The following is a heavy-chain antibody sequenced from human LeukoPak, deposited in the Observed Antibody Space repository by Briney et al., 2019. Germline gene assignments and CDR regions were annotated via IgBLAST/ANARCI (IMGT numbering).Heavy chain of an antibody. CDR2: IIPIFGTA. D-gene: IGHD3-22*01. Sequence: ASVKVSCKASGGTFSSYAISWVRQAPGQGLEWMGGIIPIFGTANYAQKLQGRVTITADKSTSTAYMELSSLRSEDTAVYYCARVSAIRYYDSSGYYVPEYFQHWGQGTLVTVSS. V-gene: IGHV1-69*06. CDR3: ARVSAIRYYDSSGYYVPEYFQH. CDR1: GGTFSSYA. J-gene: IGHJ1*01.